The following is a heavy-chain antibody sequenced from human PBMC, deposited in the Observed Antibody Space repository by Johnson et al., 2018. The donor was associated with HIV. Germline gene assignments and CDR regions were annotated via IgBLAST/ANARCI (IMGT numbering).Heavy chain of an antibody. CDR2: ISYDGSNK. CDR1: GFTFSSYA. V-gene: IGHV3-30*04. CDR3: ATVGRLTATAQSAFDI. J-gene: IGHJ3*02. Sequence: QVQLVESGGGVVQPGRSLRLSCAASGFTFSSYAMHWVRQAPGKGLEWVAVISYDGSNKYYADSVKGRFTISRDNSNNTLYLQMTNLRADDTAVFYCATVGRLTATAQSAFDIWGQGTMVIVSS. D-gene: IGHD1-7*01.